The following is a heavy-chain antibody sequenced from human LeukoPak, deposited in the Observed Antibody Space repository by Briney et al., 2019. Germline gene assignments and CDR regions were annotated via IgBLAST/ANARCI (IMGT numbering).Heavy chain of an antibody. CDR3: AKEGAPGPYDILTGYYPNDY. CDR2: ISVSGGST. D-gene: IGHD3-9*01. Sequence: GGSLRLSCAASGFTFRSYAMSWVRQAPGQGLEWVSAISVSGGSTYYADSLKGRFTNSRDNSKNTLYLQMNSLRSEDTAVYYCAKEGAPGPYDILTGYYPNDYWGQGTLVTVSS. CDR1: GFTFRSYA. V-gene: IGHV3-23*01. J-gene: IGHJ4*02.